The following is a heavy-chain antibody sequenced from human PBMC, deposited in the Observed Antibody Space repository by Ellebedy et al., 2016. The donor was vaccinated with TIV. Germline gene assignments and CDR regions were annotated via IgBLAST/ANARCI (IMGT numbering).Heavy chain of an antibody. CDR3: ARGGDSSGYYREYFQH. Sequence: GGSLRLSXVGSGFTFTDVGLAWVRQAPGKGPEWVATVGVVNEDTHYADSVKGRFTISRDNSKNTLYLQMNSLRAEDTAVYYCARGGDSSGYYREYFQHWGQGTLVTVSS. CDR1: GFTFTDVG. V-gene: IGHV3-23*01. CDR2: VGVVNEDT. D-gene: IGHD3-22*01. J-gene: IGHJ1*01.